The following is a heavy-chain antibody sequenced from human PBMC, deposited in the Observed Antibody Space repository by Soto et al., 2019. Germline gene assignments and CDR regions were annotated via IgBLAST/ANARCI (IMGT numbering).Heavy chain of an antibody. CDR1: GFTFSSYW. J-gene: IGHJ4*02. D-gene: IGHD2-15*01. V-gene: IGHV3-74*01. Sequence: EVQLVESGGGLVQPGGSLRLSCAASGFTFSSYWMHWVRQAPGKGLVWVSRINIDGSSTSYADSGKGRFTISRDNAKNTMYLQMNSLRVEDTAVYYCARGRGYCSGSSCYVALWGQGTLVTVSS. CDR3: ARGRGYCSGSSCYVAL. CDR2: INIDGSST.